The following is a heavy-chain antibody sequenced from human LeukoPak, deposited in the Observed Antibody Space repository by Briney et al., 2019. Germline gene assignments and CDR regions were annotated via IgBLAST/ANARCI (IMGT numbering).Heavy chain of an antibody. J-gene: IGHJ5*02. Sequence: SETLSLTCTVSGGSISSYYWSWIRQPPGKGLEWIGYIYYSGSTNYNPSLKSRVTISVDTSKNQFSLKLSSVTAADKAVYYCARTYYDILTGYYHSWFDPWGQGTLVTVSS. CDR1: GGSISSYY. V-gene: IGHV4-59*01. CDR3: ARTYYDILTGYYHSWFDP. D-gene: IGHD3-9*01. CDR2: IYYSGST.